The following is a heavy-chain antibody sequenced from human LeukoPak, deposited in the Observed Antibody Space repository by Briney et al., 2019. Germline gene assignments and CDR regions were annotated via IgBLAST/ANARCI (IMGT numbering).Heavy chain of an antibody. CDR1: GYTLTDLS. D-gene: IGHD2-2*01. V-gene: IGHV1-24*01. J-gene: IGHJ4*02. CDR3: ATFQPHSPPADY. Sequence: ASVKVSCKVSGYTLTDLSMHWVRQAPGKGLQWMGSFDPEDGETTYAQKFQGRVTMTEDTSTDTAYMELSSLRSEDTAVYYCATFQPHSPPADYWGQGTLVTVSS. CDR2: FDPEDGET.